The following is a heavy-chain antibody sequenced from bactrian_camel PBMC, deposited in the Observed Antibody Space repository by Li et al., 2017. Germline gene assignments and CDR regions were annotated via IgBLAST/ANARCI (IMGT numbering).Heavy chain of an antibody. D-gene: IGHD4*01. V-gene: IGHV3S5*01. J-gene: IGHJ7*01. Sequence: HVQLVESGGGLVQPGGSLRLSCAASGFTFSNHYMSWVRQAPGKGLEWVSYINPDGSGSNYADSMRGRFTISRDNAKSTLYLQMDSLKTEDTSVYYCATSPAPSSDHYHGMRSWGKGTQVTVS. CDR2: INPDGSGS. CDR1: GFTFSNHY.